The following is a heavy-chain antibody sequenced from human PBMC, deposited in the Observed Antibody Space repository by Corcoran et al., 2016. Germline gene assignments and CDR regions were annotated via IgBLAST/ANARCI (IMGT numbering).Heavy chain of an antibody. V-gene: IGHV3-33*01. CDR3: TTARSFGSVTSQFYFDH. CDR1: GFTFRNYG. CDR2: IWYDGSNK. Sequence: QVQLVESGGGVVQPGGSLRLSCAASGFTFRNYGMQWIRQAPGKGLEWVAVIWYDGSNKYYADAVKARFTISRDNSKNTLYLQMNSLKDEDSDVYYCTTARSFGSVTSQFYFDHWGPGILVSVSS. J-gene: IGHJ4*02. D-gene: IGHD2-15*01.